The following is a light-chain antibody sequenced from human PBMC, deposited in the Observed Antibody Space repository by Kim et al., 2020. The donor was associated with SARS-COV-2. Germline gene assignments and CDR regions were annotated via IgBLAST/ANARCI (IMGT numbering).Light chain of an antibody. V-gene: IGKV1-9*01. Sequence: GDRVTITCRASQGISDYVAWYHQRPGKAPKLLIHDSSTLQSGVPPRFSGGGSWTEFTLTISNLQPEDFATYYCQQLKAYPRTFCQGTKV. CDR2: DSS. J-gene: IGKJ2*01. CDR3: QQLKAYPRT. CDR1: QGISDY.